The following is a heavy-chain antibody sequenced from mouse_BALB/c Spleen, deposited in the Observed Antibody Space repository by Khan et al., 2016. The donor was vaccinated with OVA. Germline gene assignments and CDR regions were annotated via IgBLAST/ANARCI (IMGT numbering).Heavy chain of an antibody. CDR1: GFIFSSYG. Sequence: EVELVESGGDLVNPGGSLKLSCAASGFIFSSYGMSWVRQTPDKRLEWVATISSGGTYTYYPYSVTGRFTISRDTAKNTLSLQMSSLKSEDTAMYYCTICITTTTGDYYAMDYWGQGTSVTVSS. J-gene: IGHJ4*01. CDR3: TICITTTTGDYYAMDY. V-gene: IGHV5-6*01. D-gene: IGHD1-2*01. CDR2: ISSGGTYT.